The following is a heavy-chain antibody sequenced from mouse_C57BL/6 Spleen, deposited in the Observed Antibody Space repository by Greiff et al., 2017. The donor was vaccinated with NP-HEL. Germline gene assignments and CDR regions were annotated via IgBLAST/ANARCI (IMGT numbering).Heavy chain of an antibody. V-gene: IGHV5-4*01. Sequence: EVQLVESGGGLVKPGGSLKLSCAASGFTFSSYAMSWVRQTPEKRLEWVATISDGGSYTYYPDNVKGRFTISRDNAKNNLYLQMSHLKSEDTAMYYCARFKSWGSSPAWFAYWGQGTLVTVSA. CDR1: GFTFSSYA. CDR2: ISDGGSYT. CDR3: ARFKSWGSSPAWFAY. D-gene: IGHD1-1*01. J-gene: IGHJ3*01.